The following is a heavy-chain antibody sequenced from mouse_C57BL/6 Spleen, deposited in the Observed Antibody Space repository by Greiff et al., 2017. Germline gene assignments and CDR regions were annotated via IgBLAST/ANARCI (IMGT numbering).Heavy chain of an antibody. D-gene: IGHD4-1*01. V-gene: IGHV1-66*01. CDR2: IYPGSGNT. CDR1: GYSFTSYY. J-gene: IGHJ3*01. Sequence: VQLQQSGPELVKPGASVKISCKASGYSFTSYYIHWVKQRPGQGLEWIGWIYPGSGNTKYNEKFKGKATLTADTSSSTAYMQLSSLTSEDSAVYYCARGGANWDAWFAYWGQGTLVTVSA. CDR3: ARGGANWDAWFAY.